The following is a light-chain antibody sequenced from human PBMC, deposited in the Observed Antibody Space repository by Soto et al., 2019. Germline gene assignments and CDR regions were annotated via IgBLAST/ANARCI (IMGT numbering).Light chain of an antibody. Sequence: QSALTQPPSASGSPGQSVTISCTGTSSDVGTYNYVSWYQQHPVKAPKLMIYEVSKRPSGVPDRFSGSKSGNTASLTVSGLQAEDEADYYCSSYAGSNNLIFGGGTKVTVL. CDR3: SSYAGSNNLI. CDR1: SSDVGTYNY. V-gene: IGLV2-8*01. J-gene: IGLJ2*01. CDR2: EVS.